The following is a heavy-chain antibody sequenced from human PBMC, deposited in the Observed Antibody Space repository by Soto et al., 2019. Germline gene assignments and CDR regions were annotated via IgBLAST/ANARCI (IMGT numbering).Heavy chain of an antibody. CDR1: GFTFSSYG. D-gene: IGHD3-3*01. J-gene: IGHJ6*02. CDR2: ISYDGSNK. Sequence: QVQLVESGGGVVQPGRSLRLSCAASGFTFSSYGMHWVRQAPGKGLEWVAVISYDGSNKYYADSVKGRFTISRDNSKTTLYLHMNSLRSEDTAVYYCAIPYYDFWSGYYFPYYYYGMDVCGQGTTVTVSS. CDR3: AIPYYDFWSGYYFPYYYYGMDV. V-gene: IGHV3-30*03.